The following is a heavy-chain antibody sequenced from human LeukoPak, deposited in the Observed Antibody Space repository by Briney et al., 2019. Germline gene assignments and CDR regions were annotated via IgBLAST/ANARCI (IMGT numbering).Heavy chain of an antibody. CDR1: GGSISSGSYY. Sequence: SETLSLTCTVSGGSISSGSYYWRWIRQPAGKGLEWIGRIYTSGSTNYNPSLKSRVTISVDTSKNQFSLKLSSVTAADTAVYYCARAGYSSSWYSDWVDYWGQGTLVTVSS. CDR2: IYTSGST. J-gene: IGHJ4*02. V-gene: IGHV4-61*02. CDR3: ARAGYSSSWYSDWVDY. D-gene: IGHD6-13*01.